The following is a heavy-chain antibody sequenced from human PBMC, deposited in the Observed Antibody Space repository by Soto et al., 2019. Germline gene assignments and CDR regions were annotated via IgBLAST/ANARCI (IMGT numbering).Heavy chain of an antibody. V-gene: IGHV4-31*03. Sequence: QVQLQESGPGLVKPSQTLSLTCTVSGGSISSGGYYWSWIRQHPGKGLEWIGYIDYSGSTYYNPSINIRVTISVHTSNHQFSLTLRSVPAADPAVYYCARTWSGGSCDRALVAGTVDYWGQGTLVTVSS. J-gene: IGHJ4*02. CDR1: GGSISSGGYY. CDR3: ARTWSGGSCDRALVAGTVDY. CDR2: IDYSGST. D-gene: IGHD2-15*01.